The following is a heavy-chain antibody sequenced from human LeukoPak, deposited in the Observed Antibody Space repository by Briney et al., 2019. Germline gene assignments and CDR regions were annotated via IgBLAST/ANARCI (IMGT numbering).Heavy chain of an antibody. J-gene: IGHJ5*02. Sequence: SQTHSLTCAISGDSVSSNSVTWNWIRQSPSRGLEWLGRTYYRSTWYNDYAVSVRGRITVNPDTSKNQFSLHLNSVTPEDTAVYYCARRLTQYDCFDPWGQGILVTVSS. CDR2: TYYRSTWYN. CDR1: GDSVSSNSVT. D-gene: IGHD2-2*01. CDR3: ARRLTQYDCFDP. V-gene: IGHV6-1*01.